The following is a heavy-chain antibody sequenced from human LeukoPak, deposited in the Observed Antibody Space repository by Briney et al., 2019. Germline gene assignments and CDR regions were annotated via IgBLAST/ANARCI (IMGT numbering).Heavy chain of an antibody. V-gene: IGHV3-33*08. CDR2: IWYDESSK. D-gene: IGHD3-10*01. J-gene: IGHJ4*02. CDR3: ARDFYGSGNYYSGVFDY. Sequence: GGSLRLSCAASGFTFSSYSMRWGRQAPRKGLEWVAVIWYDESSKYYSDSVKGRFTITRDNSKNTLYLQMNSLRAEDTAVYYCARDFYGSGNYYSGVFDYWGQGTLVTVSS. CDR1: GFTFSSYS.